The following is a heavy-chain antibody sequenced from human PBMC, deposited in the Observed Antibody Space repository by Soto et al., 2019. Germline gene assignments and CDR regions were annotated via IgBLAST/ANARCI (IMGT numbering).Heavy chain of an antibody. Sequence: GGSLRLSCAASGFTFSSYWMSWVRQAPGKGLEWVANIKQDGSEKYYVDSVKGRFTISRDNAKNSLYLQMNSLRAEDTAVYYCARGLLWFGESDAFDIWGQGTMVTVSS. J-gene: IGHJ3*02. CDR2: IKQDGSEK. D-gene: IGHD3-10*01. V-gene: IGHV3-7*01. CDR3: ARGLLWFGESDAFDI. CDR1: GFTFSSYW.